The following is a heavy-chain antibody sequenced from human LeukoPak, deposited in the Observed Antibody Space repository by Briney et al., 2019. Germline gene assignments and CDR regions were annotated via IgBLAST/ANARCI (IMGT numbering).Heavy chain of an antibody. CDR1: GFTLSNAW. Sequence: SGGSLRLSCAASGFTLSNAWMSWVRQAPGKGMEWVGRIKRKTDGSTTDYAAPVKVTFTISRDDSKNTLYLQMNSLKTEDTAVYYCTTDQPGAIFDYWGQGTLVTVSS. V-gene: IGHV3-15*01. CDR2: IKRKTDGSTT. CDR3: TTDQPGAIFDY. D-gene: IGHD1-26*01. J-gene: IGHJ4*02.